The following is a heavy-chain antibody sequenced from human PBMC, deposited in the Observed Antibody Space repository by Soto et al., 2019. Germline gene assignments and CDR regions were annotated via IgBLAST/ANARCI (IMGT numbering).Heavy chain of an antibody. CDR3: AKGPEIVVVPAAPNWFDP. V-gene: IGHV3-23*01. J-gene: IGHJ5*02. CDR2: ISGSGGST. D-gene: IGHD2-2*01. CDR1: GFTFSSYA. Sequence: HPGGSLRLSCAASGFTFSSYAMSWVRQAPGKGLEWVSAISGSGGSTYYADSVKGRFTISRDNSKNTLYLQMNSLRAEDTAVYYCAKGPEIVVVPAAPNWFDPWGQGTLVTV.